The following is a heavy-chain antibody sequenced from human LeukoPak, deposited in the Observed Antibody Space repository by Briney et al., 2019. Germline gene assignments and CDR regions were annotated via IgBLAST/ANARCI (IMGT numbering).Heavy chain of an antibody. CDR1: GFTFSSYW. J-gene: IGHJ4*02. V-gene: IGHV3-7*01. D-gene: IGHD6-19*01. CDR3: ARTVAGTEIRFDY. CDR2: IKQDGSEK. Sequence: GGSLRLSCAASGFTFSSYWMSWVRQAPGKGLEWVANIKQDGSEKYYVDSVKGRFTISRDNAKNSLYLQMNSLRAEDTAVYYCARTVAGTEIRFDYWGQGTLVTVSS.